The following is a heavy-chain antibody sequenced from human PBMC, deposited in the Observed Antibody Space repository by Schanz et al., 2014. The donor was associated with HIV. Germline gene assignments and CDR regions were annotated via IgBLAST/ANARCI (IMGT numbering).Heavy chain of an antibody. CDR1: GYTFTDAY. CDR2: INPNSGGT. V-gene: IGHV1-2*02. CDR3: ARDSPVAAGTLDY. J-gene: IGHJ4*02. Sequence: QVQLVQSGAEMKKPGASVKVSCKASGYTFTDAYMHWVRQAPGKGLEWMGWINPNSGGTNYVQKFQGRVTLTRDTSINTAYMEMSGLRSDDTAVYYCARDSPVAAGTLDYWGQGTLVTVSS. D-gene: IGHD6-13*01.